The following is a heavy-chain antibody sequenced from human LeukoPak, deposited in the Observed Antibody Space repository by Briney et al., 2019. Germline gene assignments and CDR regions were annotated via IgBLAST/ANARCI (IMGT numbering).Heavy chain of an antibody. Sequence: SGESLRLSCEASGFTFNTYVMHWVRQAPGKGLEYVSGINVNGGRTYYADSVKGRFTVSRDNSKNTLYLQMGNLRVDDMAVYFCARATSMIVVAPDYWGQGAPVTISS. V-gene: IGHV3-64*02. CDR3: ARATSMIVVAPDY. D-gene: IGHD3-22*01. CDR2: INVNGGRT. J-gene: IGHJ4*02. CDR1: GFTFNTYV.